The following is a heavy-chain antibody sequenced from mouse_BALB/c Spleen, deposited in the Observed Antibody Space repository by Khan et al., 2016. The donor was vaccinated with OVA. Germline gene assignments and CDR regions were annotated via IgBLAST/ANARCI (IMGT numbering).Heavy chain of an antibody. J-gene: IGHJ3*01. CDR2: IWGDGST. CDR3: ALRLWYASFAY. CDR1: GFSLTGYG. V-gene: IGHV2-6-7*01. D-gene: IGHD2-1*01. Sequence: QVQLKESGPGLVAPSQSLSITCTVSGFSLTGYGVNWVRQPPGKGLEWLGMIWGDGSTDYNSALKSRLSISKDNSKSQVFLKMNSLQTDDTAGYYCALRLWYASFAYWGQGTLVTVSA.